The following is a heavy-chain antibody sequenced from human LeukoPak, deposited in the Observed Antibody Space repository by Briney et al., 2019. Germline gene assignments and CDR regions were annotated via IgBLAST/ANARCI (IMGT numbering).Heavy chain of an antibody. D-gene: IGHD4-17*01. J-gene: IGHJ3*02. Sequence: GXSLXLSCAASGFTFSSYAMHWVRQAPGKGLEWVAVISYDGSNKYYADSVKGRFTISRDNSKNTLYLQMNSLRAEDTAVYYCAREGTVTMDAFDIWGQGTMVTVSS. V-gene: IGHV3-30-3*01. CDR1: GFTFSSYA. CDR3: AREGTVTMDAFDI. CDR2: ISYDGSNK.